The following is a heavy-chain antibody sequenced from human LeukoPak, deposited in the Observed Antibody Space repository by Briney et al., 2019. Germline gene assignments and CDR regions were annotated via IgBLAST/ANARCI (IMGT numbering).Heavy chain of an antibody. V-gene: IGHV3-74*01. CDR3: ASETWSRGGDAFDI. CDR1: GFTVSNFW. D-gene: IGHD3-10*01. Sequence: GGSLRLSCAASGFTVSNFWVHWVRQAPGQGLVWVSRINSDGTSTNYADSVKGRLTISRDNTKNTLYLQMNSLTVEDTAVYYCASETWSRGGDAFDICGRGTMFTVSS. CDR2: INSDGTST. J-gene: IGHJ3*02.